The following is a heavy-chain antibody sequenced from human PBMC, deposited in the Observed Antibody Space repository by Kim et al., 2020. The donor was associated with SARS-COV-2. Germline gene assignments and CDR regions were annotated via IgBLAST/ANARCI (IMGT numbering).Heavy chain of an antibody. Sequence: GGSLRLSCAASGFSLVNYWMTCVRQAPGGGLEWVANSRQDGREKFYVDSLKGRFTHSRDNAENSLFLQMRSLRAEDTAIYYCARVMGGGAWSMDVWGQGTAVPVSS. CDR2: SRQDGREK. CDR3: ARVMGGGAWSMDV. D-gene: IGHD2-15*01. CDR1: GFSLVNYW. J-gene: IGHJ6*02. V-gene: IGHV3-7*01.